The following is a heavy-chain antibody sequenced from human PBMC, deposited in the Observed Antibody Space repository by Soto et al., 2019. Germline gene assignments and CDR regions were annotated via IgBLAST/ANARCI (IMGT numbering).Heavy chain of an antibody. Sequence: GGSLRLSCAASGFTFSSYGMHWVRQAPGKGLEWVAVISYDGSNKYYADSVKGRFTISRDNSKNTLYLQMNSLRAEDTAVYYCAKDRGLIVPILYYFDYWGQGTLVTVSS. D-gene: IGHD2-2*01. CDR1: GFTFSSYG. V-gene: IGHV3-30*18. CDR3: AKDRGLIVPILYYFDY. CDR2: ISYDGSNK. J-gene: IGHJ4*02.